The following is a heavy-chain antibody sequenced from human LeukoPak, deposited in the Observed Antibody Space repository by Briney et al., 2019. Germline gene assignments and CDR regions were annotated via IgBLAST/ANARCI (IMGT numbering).Heavy chain of an antibody. Sequence: GGSLRLSCAASGFTFSSYGMHWVRQAPGKGLGWVAVISYDGSNKYYADSVKGRFTISRDNSKNTLYLQMNSLRAEDTAVYYCALLPQWDPIDYWGQGTLVTVSS. J-gene: IGHJ4*02. CDR3: ALLPQWDPIDY. D-gene: IGHD1-26*01. CDR1: GFTFSSYG. V-gene: IGHV3-30*03. CDR2: ISYDGSNK.